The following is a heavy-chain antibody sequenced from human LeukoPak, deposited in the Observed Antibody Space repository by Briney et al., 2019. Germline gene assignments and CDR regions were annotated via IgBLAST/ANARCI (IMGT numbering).Heavy chain of an antibody. D-gene: IGHD2-21*02. Sequence: KSSETLSLTCIVSGGSVSSGSYYWSWIRQPPGKGLDWIGYIYYSGSTKYNPSLKSRVTISVDTAKNQFSLKLSSVTAADTAVYYCARHIVVVTDYRHGWFDPWGQGALVTVSS. CDR2: IYYSGST. V-gene: IGHV4-61*01. CDR1: GGSVSSGSYY. J-gene: IGHJ5*02. CDR3: ARHIVVVTDYRHGWFDP.